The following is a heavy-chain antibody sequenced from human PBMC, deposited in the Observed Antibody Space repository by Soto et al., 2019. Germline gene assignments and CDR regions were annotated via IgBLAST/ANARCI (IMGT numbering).Heavy chain of an antibody. V-gene: IGHV1-18*01. CDR2: INPFKGDT. CDR3: ARVKVPAAILGAFDL. J-gene: IGHJ3*01. Sequence: QVQLVQSGAEMKKPGASVKVSCKASGYTFSTYGITWVRQAPGQGLDWMGWINPFKGDTNSAARSQDRVTMTTDTSTRTSYMELRSLRSDDTAVYYGARVKVPAAILGAFDLWGQGTLVTVSS. D-gene: IGHD2-2*02. CDR1: GYTFSTYG.